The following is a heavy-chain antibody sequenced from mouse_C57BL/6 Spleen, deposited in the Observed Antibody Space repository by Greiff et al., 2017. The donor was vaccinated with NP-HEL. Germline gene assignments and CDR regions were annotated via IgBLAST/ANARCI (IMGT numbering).Heavy chain of an antibody. J-gene: IGHJ4*01. CDR2: ISYDGSN. V-gene: IGHV3-6*01. D-gene: IGHD2-4*01. Sequence: ESGPGLVKPSQSLSLTCSVTGYSITSGYYWNWIRQFPGNKLEWMGYISYDGSNNYNPSLKNRISITRDTSKNQFFLKLNSVTTEDTATYYCASPPYYDYDDYYAMDYWGQGTSVTVSS. CDR3: ASPPYYDYDDYYAMDY. CDR1: GYSITSGYY.